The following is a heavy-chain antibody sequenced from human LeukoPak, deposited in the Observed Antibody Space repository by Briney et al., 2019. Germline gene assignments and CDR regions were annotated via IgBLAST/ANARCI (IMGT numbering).Heavy chain of an antibody. V-gene: IGHV4-59*08. CDR3: AGTVDYYDSSGYYY. CDR2: IYYGGST. J-gene: IGHJ4*02. D-gene: IGHD3-22*01. CDR1: GGSISSYY. Sequence: SETLSLTCTVSGGSISSYYWSWIRQPPGKGLEWIGYIYYGGSTNYTPSLKGRVTISVDTSKNQCSLKLSSVAAADTAVYYCAGTVDYYDSSGYYYWGQGTLVTVSS.